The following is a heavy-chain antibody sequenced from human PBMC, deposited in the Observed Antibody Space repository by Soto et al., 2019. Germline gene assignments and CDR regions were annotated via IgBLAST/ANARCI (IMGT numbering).Heavy chain of an antibody. CDR2: INAGNGNT. D-gene: IGHD4-17*01. CDR1: GYTFTSYA. V-gene: IGHV1-3*01. Sequence: ASVKVSCKASGYTFTSYAMHWVRQAPGQRLEWMGWINAGNGNTKYSQKFQGRVTITRDTSASTAYMELSSLRSEDTAVYYCARSPGSAYGDYVISFDYWGQGTQVTVSS. J-gene: IGHJ4*02. CDR3: ARSPGSAYGDYVISFDY.